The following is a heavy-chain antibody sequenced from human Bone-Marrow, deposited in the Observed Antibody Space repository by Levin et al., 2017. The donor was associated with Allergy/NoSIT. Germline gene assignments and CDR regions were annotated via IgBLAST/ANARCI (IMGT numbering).Heavy chain of an antibody. V-gene: IGHV3-13*01. CDR1: GFTFSSYD. Sequence: PGGSLRLSCAASGFTFSSYDMHWVRQATGKGLEWVSAIGTAGDTYYPGSVKGRFTISRENAKNSLYLQMNSLRAGDTAVYYCARAGHRDGYNFYWYFDLWGRGTLVTVSS. D-gene: IGHD5-24*01. CDR3: ARAGHRDGYNFYWYFDL. J-gene: IGHJ2*01. CDR2: IGTAGDT.